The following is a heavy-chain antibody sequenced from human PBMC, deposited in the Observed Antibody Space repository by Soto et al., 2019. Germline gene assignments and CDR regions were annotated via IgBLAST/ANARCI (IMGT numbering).Heavy chain of an antibody. J-gene: IGHJ6*02. CDR3: ARARDGIAAADGVYGMDV. D-gene: IGHD6-13*01. CDR2: IIPIFGTA. V-gene: IGHV1-69*01. CDR1: GGTFSSYA. Sequence: QVQLVQSGAEVKKPGSSVKVSCKASGGTFSSYAISWVRQAPGQGLEWMGGIIPIFGTANYAQKFQGRVTITADESTSTAYMELSSLRSEDTAVYYCARARDGIAAADGVYGMDVWGQGTTVTVSS.